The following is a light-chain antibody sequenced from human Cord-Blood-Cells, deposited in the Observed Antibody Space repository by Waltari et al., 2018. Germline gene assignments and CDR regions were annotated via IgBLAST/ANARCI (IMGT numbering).Light chain of an antibody. Sequence: QSALTQPASVSGSPGQSITISCTGTSSDVGSYNLFSWYQQPPGKAPKLMIYEGSKRPSGVSNLSSGSKSGNTASMTISGLQAEDEADYYCCSYAGSSTWVFGGGTKLTVL. J-gene: IGLJ3*02. CDR3: CSYAGSSTWV. V-gene: IGLV2-23*01. CDR2: EGS. CDR1: SSDVGSYNL.